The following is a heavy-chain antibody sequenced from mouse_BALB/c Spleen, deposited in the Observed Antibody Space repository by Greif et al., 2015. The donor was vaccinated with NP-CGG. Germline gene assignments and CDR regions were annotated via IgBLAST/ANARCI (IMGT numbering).Heavy chain of an antibody. D-gene: IGHD2-4*01. CDR1: GFTFSDYY. V-gene: IGHV5-12*02. J-gene: IGHJ3*01. CDR3: ARVDYDVGFAY. Sequence: EVKVVESGGGLVQPGGSLKLSCATSGFTFSDYYMYWVRQTPEKRLEWVAYISNGGGSTYYPDTVKGRFTISRDNAKNTLYLQMSRLKSEDTAMYYCARVDYDVGFAYWGQGTLVTVSA. CDR2: ISNGGGST.